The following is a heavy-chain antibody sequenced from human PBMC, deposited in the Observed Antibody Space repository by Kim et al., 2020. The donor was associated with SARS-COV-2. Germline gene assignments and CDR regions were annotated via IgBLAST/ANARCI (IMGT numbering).Heavy chain of an antibody. Sequence: RKNYYADSVKGRFTISRDKSKNTLYLQMNGLRAEDTAVYYCAKVSGDPPSWGQGTLVTVSS. CDR3: AKVSGDPPS. V-gene: IGHV3-30*02. J-gene: IGHJ5*02. CDR2: RKN. D-gene: IGHD3-10*01.